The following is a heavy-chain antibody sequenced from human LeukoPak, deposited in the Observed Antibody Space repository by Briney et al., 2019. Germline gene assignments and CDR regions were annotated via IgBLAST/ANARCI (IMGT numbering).Heavy chain of an antibody. CDR3: ARDGTPYYYDSSDDAFDI. J-gene: IGHJ3*02. D-gene: IGHD3-22*01. CDR2: ISSSGSTI. V-gene: IGHV3-48*04. CDR1: GFTFSSYA. Sequence: GGSLRLSCAASGFTFSSYAMSWVRQAPGKGLEWVSYISSSGSTIYYADSVKGRFTISRDNAKNSLYLQMNSLRAEDTAVYYCARDGTPYYYDSSDDAFDIWGQGTMVTVSS.